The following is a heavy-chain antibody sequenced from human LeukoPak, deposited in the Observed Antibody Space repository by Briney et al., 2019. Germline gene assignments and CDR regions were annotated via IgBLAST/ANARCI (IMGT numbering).Heavy chain of an antibody. CDR2: IYTSGST. CDR1: GGSISSYY. J-gene: IGHJ4*02. D-gene: IGHD3-10*01. Sequence: PSETLSLTCTVSGGSISSYYWSWIRQPPGKGLEWIGYIYTSGSTNYNPSPKSRVTISVDTSKNQFSLKLSSVTAADTAVYYCARSVSGNYFDYWGQGTLVTVSS. V-gene: IGHV4-4*09. CDR3: ARSVSGNYFDY.